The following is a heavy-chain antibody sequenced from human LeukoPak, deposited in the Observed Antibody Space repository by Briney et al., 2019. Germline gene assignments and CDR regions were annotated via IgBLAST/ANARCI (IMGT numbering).Heavy chain of an antibody. CDR3: ARSRTSPGGYFDY. J-gene: IGHJ4*02. CDR2: IIPIFGTA. CDR1: GGTFSSYA. Sequence: ASVKVSCKASGGTFSSYAISWVRQAPGQGLEWMGGIIPIFGTANYAQKFQGRVTITADESTSTAYIELSSLRSEDTGVYYCARSRTSPGGYFDYWGQGTLVTVSS. V-gene: IGHV1-69*13. D-gene: IGHD1-14*01.